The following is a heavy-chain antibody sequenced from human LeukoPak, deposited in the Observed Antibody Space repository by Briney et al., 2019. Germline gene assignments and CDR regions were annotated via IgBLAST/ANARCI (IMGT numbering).Heavy chain of an antibody. V-gene: IGHV4-39*07. CDR2: IYYSGST. CDR1: GGSLSSYY. J-gene: IGHJ3*02. D-gene: IGHD1-14*01. CDR3: ARLTEEDAFDI. Sequence: PSETLSLTCTVSGGSLSSYYWSWVRQPPGKGLEWIGSIYYSGSTYYNPSLKSRVTISVDTSKNQFSLKLSSVTAADTAVYYCARLTEEDAFDIWGQGTMVTVSS.